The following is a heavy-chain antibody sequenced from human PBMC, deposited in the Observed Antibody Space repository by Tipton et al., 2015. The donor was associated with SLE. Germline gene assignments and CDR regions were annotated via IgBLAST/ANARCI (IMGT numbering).Heavy chain of an antibody. Sequence: TLSLTCTVSGGSISDYYWSWVRQPPGKGLEWIGYIYYTGSTNYNPSLKSRVTILVDTSKNQFSLKLSSVTAADTAVYYCARESESTGDAFNIWGQGTMVTVSS. CDR2: IYYTGST. CDR1: GGSISDYY. V-gene: IGHV4-59*01. J-gene: IGHJ3*02. CDR3: ARESESTGDAFNI.